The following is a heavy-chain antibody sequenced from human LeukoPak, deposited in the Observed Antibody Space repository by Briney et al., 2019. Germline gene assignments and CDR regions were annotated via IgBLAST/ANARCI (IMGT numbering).Heavy chain of an antibody. J-gene: IGHJ4*02. CDR2: IQRDGSSP. CDR3: SRGHYGPDY. D-gene: IGHD3-16*01. Sequence: GGSLRLSRTASGFAYSGPSMHWVRQAPGKGLEWVSGIQRDGSSPTYADSVKGRFTISRDNAKGSVYLQVNTLRAEDTAVYYCSRGHYGPDYWGQGTLVTVSS. CDR1: GFAYSGPS. V-gene: IGHV3-74*01.